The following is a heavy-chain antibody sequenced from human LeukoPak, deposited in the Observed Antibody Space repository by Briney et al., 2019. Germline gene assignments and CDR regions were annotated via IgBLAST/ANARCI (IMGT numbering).Heavy chain of an antibody. V-gene: IGHV1-2*02. CDR3: ARERDNGYCSSISCYAFDY. CDR1: GYTFTGYS. Sequence: ASVKVSCKASGYTFTGYSMHWVRQAPGQGLEWMGWINPNSGGTNSAQKFQGRVTMTRDTSISTAYMELSRLRSDDTAVYYCARERDNGYCSSISCYAFDYWGQGTLVTVSS. D-gene: IGHD2-2*01. CDR2: INPNSGGT. J-gene: IGHJ4*02.